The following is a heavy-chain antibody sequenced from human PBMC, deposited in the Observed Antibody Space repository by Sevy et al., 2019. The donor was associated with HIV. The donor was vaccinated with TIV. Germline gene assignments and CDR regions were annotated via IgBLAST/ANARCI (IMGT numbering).Heavy chain of an antibody. CDR2: ISSSGSTI. J-gene: IGHJ4*02. V-gene: IGHV3-11*01. Sequence: GGSLRLSCAASGFTFSDYYMSWIRQAPGEGLEWVSYISSSGSTIYYADSVKGRFTISRDNAKNSLYLQMNSLRAEDTAVYYCAGLIAAAGKGSDYWGQGTLVTVSS. CDR3: AGLIAAAGKGSDY. D-gene: IGHD6-13*01. CDR1: GFTFSDYY.